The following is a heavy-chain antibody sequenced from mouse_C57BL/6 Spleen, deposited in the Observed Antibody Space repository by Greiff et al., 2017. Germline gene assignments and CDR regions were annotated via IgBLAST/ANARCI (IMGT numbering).Heavy chain of an antibody. CDR2: INPNNGGT. V-gene: IGHV1-26*01. CDR3: ANYYGSSGYAMDY. D-gene: IGHD1-1*01. Sequence: EVKLQQSGPELVKPGASVKISCKASGYTFTDYYMNWVKQSHGKSLEWIGDINPNNGGTSYNQKFKGKATLTVDKSSSTAYMELRSLTSEDSAVYYCANYYGSSGYAMDYWGQGTSVTVSS. CDR1: GYTFTDYY. J-gene: IGHJ4*01.